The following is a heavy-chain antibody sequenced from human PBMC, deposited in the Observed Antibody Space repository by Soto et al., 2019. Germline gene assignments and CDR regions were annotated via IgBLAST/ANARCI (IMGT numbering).Heavy chain of an antibody. CDR2: ILYSGTT. J-gene: IGHJ4*02. D-gene: IGHD2-21*01. CDR1: GGSISKSNYF. CDR3: ASLGWGNGDSDY. Sequence: PSETLSLTCTVSGGSISKSNYFWGWIRQAPGKGLEWIASILYSGTTSYNSSLKSRVAISVDTSTNQFSLKLNSVTAADTAVCYCASLGWGNGDSDYWGQGTLVTVS. V-gene: IGHV4-39*01.